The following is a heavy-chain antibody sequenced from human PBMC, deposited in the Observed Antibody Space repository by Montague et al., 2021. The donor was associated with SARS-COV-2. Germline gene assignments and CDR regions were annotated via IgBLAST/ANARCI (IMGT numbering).Heavy chain of an antibody. J-gene: IGHJ4*02. D-gene: IGHD4-17*01. Sequence: SLRLSCAASGFIFRDYTMNRVRQAPGKGLGWVSSITASSSYIYHADSLKGRFTISRDNAKNSLFLQMNSLRAEDTAVYYCAREDDYEGGGIFDYWGQGTLVAVSS. V-gene: IGHV3-21*01. CDR2: ITASSSYI. CDR1: GFIFRDYT. CDR3: AREDDYEGGGIFDY.